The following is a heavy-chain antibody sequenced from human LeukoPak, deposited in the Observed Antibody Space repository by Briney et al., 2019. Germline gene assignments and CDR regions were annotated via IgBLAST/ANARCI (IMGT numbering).Heavy chain of an antibody. CDR3: ARIGLTTSNFDY. D-gene: IGHD3-3*01. CDR2: ISSSSSYI. V-gene: IGHV3-21*04. J-gene: IGHJ4*02. CDR1: GFTFSSYS. Sequence: GGSLRLSCAASGFTFSSYSMNWVRQAPGKGLEWVSSISSSSSYIYYADSVKGRATISRDNSKNMLYLQMNSLRADDTAIYYCARIGLTTSNFDYWGQGTLVTVSS.